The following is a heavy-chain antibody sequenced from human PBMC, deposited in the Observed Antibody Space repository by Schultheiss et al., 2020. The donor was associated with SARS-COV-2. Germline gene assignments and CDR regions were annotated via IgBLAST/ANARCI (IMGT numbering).Heavy chain of an antibody. J-gene: IGHJ4*02. D-gene: IGHD2-2*01. Sequence: GSLRLSCTVSGGSISSYYWSWIRQPAGKGLEWIGRIYTSGSTYYNPSLKSRVTISVDTSKNQFSLKLSSVTAADTAVYYCARHPRELGVPAATYYFDYWGQGTLVTVSS. CDR3: ARHPRELGVPAATYYFDY. CDR1: GGSISSYY. CDR2: IYTSGST. V-gene: IGHV4-4*07.